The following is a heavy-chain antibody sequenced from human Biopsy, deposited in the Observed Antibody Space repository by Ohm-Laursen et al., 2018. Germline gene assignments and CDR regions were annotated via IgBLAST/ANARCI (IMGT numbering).Heavy chain of an antibody. J-gene: IGHJ4*02. D-gene: IGHD3-22*01. CDR2: INHRGFT. CDR1: GGSLSGYY. CDR3: AAYYYDSSGYFYAFHY. Sequence: SDTLSLTCAVYGGSLSGYYWNWIRQSPGKGLEWIGEINHRGFTSNNPSLKSRVIISADTSKNQFSLKLSSVTAADTAMYYCAAYYYDSSGYFYAFHYWGQGTLVTVSS. V-gene: IGHV4-34*01.